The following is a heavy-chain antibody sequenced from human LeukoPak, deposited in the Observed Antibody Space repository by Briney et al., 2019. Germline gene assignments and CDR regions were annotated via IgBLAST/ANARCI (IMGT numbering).Heavy chain of an antibody. CDR3: TTYNV. J-gene: IGHJ6*04. V-gene: IGHV3-15*01. Sequence: GGSLRLSCTASGFTFSNAGMNWVRQAPGKGLEWVGRIKTKSEGGTTDYAAPVKGRFTISRDDSKNTLYLQMNSLKTEDTAVYYCTTYNVWGKGTTVTVSS. CDR1: GFTFSNAG. CDR2: IKTKSEGGTT.